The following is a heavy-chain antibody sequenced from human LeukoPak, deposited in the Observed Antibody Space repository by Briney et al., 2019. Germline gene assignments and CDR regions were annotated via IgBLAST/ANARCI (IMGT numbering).Heavy chain of an antibody. CDR3: ARRSSGSPPYYFGY. Sequence: PGGSLRLSCVASGFTFSNYWMHWVRQPPGKGLVWVSRIYVDGRTTNYADSMKGRFTISRDNAKNTLYLQMNSLRAEDTAVYYCARRSSGSPPYYFGYWGQGTLVTVSS. CDR2: IYVDGRTT. CDR1: GFTFSNYW. J-gene: IGHJ4*02. D-gene: IGHD1-26*01. V-gene: IGHV3-74*01.